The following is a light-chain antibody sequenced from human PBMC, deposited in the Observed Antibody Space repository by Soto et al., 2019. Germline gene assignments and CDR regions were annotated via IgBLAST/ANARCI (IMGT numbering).Light chain of an antibody. CDR2: LGS. V-gene: IGKV2-28*01. CDR3: MQALQTLWS. Sequence: DVVMTQSPLSLPVTPGAPASISCRSSQSLLHSNGYNYLDWYLQKPGQSPQLLIYLGSNRASGVPGRFSGSGSGTDFTLKISRVEAEDVGVYYCMQALQTLWSFGQGTKVEIK. J-gene: IGKJ1*01. CDR1: QSLLHSNGYNY.